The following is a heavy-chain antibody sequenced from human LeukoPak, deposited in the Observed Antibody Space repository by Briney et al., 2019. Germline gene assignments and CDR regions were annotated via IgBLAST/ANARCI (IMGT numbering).Heavy chain of an antibody. CDR1: GFTFSSYA. Sequence: PGGSLRLSCAASGFTFSSYAMSWVRQAPGKGLEWVSAISGSGGSTFYADSVKGRFTTPRDNSKNTLYLQMDNLRAEDTALYYCAKVNSGSYLFYFDYWGQGTLATVSS. CDR2: ISGSGGST. V-gene: IGHV3-23*01. J-gene: IGHJ4*02. CDR3: AKVNSGSYLFYFDY. D-gene: IGHD1-26*01.